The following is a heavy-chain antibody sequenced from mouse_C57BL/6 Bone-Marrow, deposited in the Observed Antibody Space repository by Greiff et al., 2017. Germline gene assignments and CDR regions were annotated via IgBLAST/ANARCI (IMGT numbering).Heavy chain of an antibody. V-gene: IGHV1-64*01. CDR1: GYTFTSYW. J-gene: IGHJ2*01. Sequence: QVQLQQPGAELVKPGASVKLSCKASGYTFTSYWMHWVKQRPGQGLEWIGMIHPNSGSTNYNEKFKSKATLTVDKSSSTAYMQLSSLTSKDSAVSYWASRAYDGYSYYFDYWGQGTTLTVSS. CDR3: ASRAYDGYSYYFDY. CDR2: IHPNSGST. D-gene: IGHD2-3*01.